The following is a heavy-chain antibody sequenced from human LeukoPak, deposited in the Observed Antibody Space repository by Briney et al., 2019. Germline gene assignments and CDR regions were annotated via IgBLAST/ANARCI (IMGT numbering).Heavy chain of an antibody. Sequence: GGSLRLSCAASGFTFSSCAMSWVRQAPGKGLEWVSGISGSGGSTHYADSVKGRFTISRDNSQNTLYLQMNSLRAEDTAVYYCAKDGVPDWYFDLWGRGTLVTVSP. D-gene: IGHD3-10*01. V-gene: IGHV3-23*01. CDR1: GFTFSSCA. J-gene: IGHJ2*01. CDR2: ISGSGGST. CDR3: AKDGVPDWYFDL.